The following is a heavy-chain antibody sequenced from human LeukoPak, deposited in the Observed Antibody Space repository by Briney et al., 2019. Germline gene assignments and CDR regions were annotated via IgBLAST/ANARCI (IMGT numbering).Heavy chain of an antibody. CDR2: ISYDGSNK. CDR1: GFTFSSYA. Sequence: GRSLRLSCAASGFTFSSYAMHWVRQAPGKGLEWVAVISYDGSNKYYADSVKGRFTISRDNSKNTLYLQMNSLRAEDTAVYYCAKEVPMVRGVIVSPHFDYWGQGTLVTVSS. V-gene: IGHV3-30-3*01. CDR3: AKEVPMVRGVIVSPHFDY. J-gene: IGHJ4*02. D-gene: IGHD3-10*01.